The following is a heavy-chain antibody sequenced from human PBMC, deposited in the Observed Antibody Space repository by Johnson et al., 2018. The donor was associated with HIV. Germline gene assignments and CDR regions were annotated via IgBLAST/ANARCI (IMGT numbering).Heavy chain of an antibody. Sequence: QVQLVESGGGVVQPGRSLRLSCAASGFTFSSYAMHWVRQAPGRGLEWVTSIPYDANNKYYADSVKGRFTISRDNSKNTLYLQMNSLRVEDTAVYYCAKMSRGRQDAFDIWGQGAMVSVSS. CDR3: AKMSRGRQDAFDI. V-gene: IGHV3-30*02. J-gene: IGHJ3*02. CDR2: IPYDANNK. CDR1: GFTFSSYA. D-gene: IGHD3-16*01.